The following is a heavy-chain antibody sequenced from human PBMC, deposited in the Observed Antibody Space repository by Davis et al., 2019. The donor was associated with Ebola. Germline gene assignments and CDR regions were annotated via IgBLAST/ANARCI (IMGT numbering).Heavy chain of an antibody. J-gene: IGHJ6*03. CDR3: ASGCSSVTCYSNRNSYYYYMDV. CDR2: INANSGGT. D-gene: IGHD2-2*01. Sequence: ASVKVSCKASGYIFIGYYIHWVRQAPGQGLEWMGWINANSGGTNYAQNFQGRVTMTRDTSISTAYLELSSLRSDDTAVYFCASGCSSVTCYSNRNSYYYYMDVWGQGTTVTVSS. CDR1: GYIFIGYY. V-gene: IGHV1-2*02.